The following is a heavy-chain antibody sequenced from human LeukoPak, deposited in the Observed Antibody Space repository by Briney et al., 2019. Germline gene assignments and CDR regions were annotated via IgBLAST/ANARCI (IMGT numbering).Heavy chain of an antibody. CDR3: ARDPPTRIAVAGSY. CDR2: IKQDGSEK. J-gene: IGHJ4*02. Sequence: PGGSLRLSCAASGFTFSSYWMSWVRQAPGKGLEWVANIKQDGSEKYYVDSVKGRFTISRDNAKNSLYLQMNSLRAEDTAVYYCARDPPTRIAVAGSYWGQGTLVTVSS. CDR1: GFTFSSYW. V-gene: IGHV3-7*01. D-gene: IGHD6-19*01.